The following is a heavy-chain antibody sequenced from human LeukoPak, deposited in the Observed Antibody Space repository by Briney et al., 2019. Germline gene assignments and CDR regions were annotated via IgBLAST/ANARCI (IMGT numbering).Heavy chain of an antibody. V-gene: IGHV3-48*03. CDR3: ARVRSGSYYVFDS. J-gene: IGHJ4*02. CDR1: GFTFSSYE. CDR2: ISSSGSTI. D-gene: IGHD1-26*01. Sequence: GGSLRLSCAASGFTFSSYEMNWVRQAPGKGLEWVSYISSSGSTIYYADSVKGRFTISRDNAKNSLSLQMNSLRAEDTAVYYCARVRSGSYYVFDSWGQGTLVTASS.